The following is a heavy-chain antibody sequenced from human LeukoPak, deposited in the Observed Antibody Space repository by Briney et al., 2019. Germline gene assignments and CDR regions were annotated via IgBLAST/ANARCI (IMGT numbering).Heavy chain of an antibody. CDR2: INHSGST. V-gene: IGHV4-34*01. CDR1: GGSFSGYY. CDR3: ARGARITIFGVARSYYYYYYYMDV. J-gene: IGHJ6*03. Sequence: PSETLSLTCAVYGGSFSGYYWSWIRQPPGKGLEWIGEINHSGSTNYNPSLKSRVTISADTSKNQFSLKLSSVTAADTAVYYCARGARITIFGVARSYYYYYYYMDVWGKGTTVTVSS. D-gene: IGHD3-3*01.